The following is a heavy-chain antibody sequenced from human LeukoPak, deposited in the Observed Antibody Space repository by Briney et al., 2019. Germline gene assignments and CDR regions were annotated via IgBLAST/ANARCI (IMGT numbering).Heavy chain of an antibody. CDR2: IRSKTDGGTA. CDR1: GCAFTNAW. CDR3: TRYSSGWY. J-gene: IGHJ4*02. V-gene: IGHV3-15*01. Sequence: PGRSLRLSCAASGCAFTNAWMSWVPQAPGKGLEWVGRIRSKTDGGTADYAAPVKGRFTISRDDSKNTLYLQMNSLKAEDTAVYYCTRYSSGWYWGQGTLVTVSS. D-gene: IGHD6-19*01.